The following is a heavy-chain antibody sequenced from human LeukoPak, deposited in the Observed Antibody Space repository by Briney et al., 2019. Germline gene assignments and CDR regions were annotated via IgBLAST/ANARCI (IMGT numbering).Heavy chain of an antibody. J-gene: IGHJ5*02. D-gene: IGHD4-17*01. CDR2: IIPIFGIA. V-gene: IGHV1-69*04. Sequence: VASVKVSCKASGGTFSSYAISWVRQAPGQGLEWMGRIIPIFGIANYAQKFQGRVTITADKSTSTAYMELSSLRSEDTAVYYCARAQYLNDYGDYVWFGPWGQGTLVTVSS. CDR1: GGTFSSYA. CDR3: ARAQYLNDYGDYVWFGP.